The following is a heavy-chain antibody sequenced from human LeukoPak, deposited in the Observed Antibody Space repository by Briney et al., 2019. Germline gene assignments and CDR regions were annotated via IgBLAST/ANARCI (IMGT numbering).Heavy chain of an antibody. CDR1: GFTFSSYG. V-gene: IGHV3-30*02. Sequence: PGGSLRLSCAASGFTFSSYGMHWVRQAPGKGLEWVVFIRYDGSNKYYTDSVKGRFTISRDNSKNTLYLQMNSLRAEDTAVYYCAKDREAYCGGDCYAFDYWGQGTLVTVSS. CDR3: AKDREAYCGGDCYAFDY. D-gene: IGHD2-21*01. CDR2: IRYDGSNK. J-gene: IGHJ4*02.